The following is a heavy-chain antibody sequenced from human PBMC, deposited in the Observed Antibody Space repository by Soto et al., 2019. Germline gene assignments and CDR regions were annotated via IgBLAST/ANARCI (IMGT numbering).Heavy chain of an antibody. Sequence: GGSLRLSCAASGFTFSSYAMHWVRQAPGKGLEGVAVISYDGSNKYYADSVKGRFTISRDNSKNTLYLQMNSLRAADTAVYYCARASDDFWSGYQMGWGTFDPWGQGTLVTVSS. CDR3: ARASDDFWSGYQMGWGTFDP. D-gene: IGHD3-3*01. V-gene: IGHV3-30-3*01. CDR2: ISYDGSNK. J-gene: IGHJ5*02. CDR1: GFTFSSYA.